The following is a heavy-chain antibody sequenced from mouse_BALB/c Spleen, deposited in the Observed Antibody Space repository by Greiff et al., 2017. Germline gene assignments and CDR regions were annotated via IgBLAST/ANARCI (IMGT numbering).Heavy chain of an antibody. CDR3: ARDGLRPSWFAY. CDR2: INSNGGST. Sequence: EVQRVESGGGLVQPGGSLKLSCAASGFTFSSYGMSWVRQTPDKRLELVATINSNGGSTYYPDSVKGRFTISRDNAKNTLYLQMSSLKSEDTAMYYCARDGLRPSWFAYWGQGTLVTVSA. V-gene: IGHV5-6-3*01. CDR1: GFTFSSYG. D-gene: IGHD1-2*01. J-gene: IGHJ3*01.